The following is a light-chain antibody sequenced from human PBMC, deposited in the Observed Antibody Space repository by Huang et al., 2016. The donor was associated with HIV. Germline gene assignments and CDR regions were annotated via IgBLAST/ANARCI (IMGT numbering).Light chain of an antibody. J-gene: IGKJ2*01. Sequence: EVVMTQSPVTLSLSAGERVTLTCRASQSVGDKLAWYQQKPGQAPRLLIYGASIRATGIPTRFSGGGSGTEFTLTISSLQSEDFAVYYCQQYKEWLYTFGQGTNLEMK. CDR1: QSVGDK. CDR2: GAS. V-gene: IGKV3-15*01. CDR3: QQYKEWLYT.